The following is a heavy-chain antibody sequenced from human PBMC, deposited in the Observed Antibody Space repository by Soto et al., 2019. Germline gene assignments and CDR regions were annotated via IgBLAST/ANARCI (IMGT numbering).Heavy chain of an antibody. CDR1: GFILSGYD. CDR2: IGTAGDP. J-gene: IGHJ6*02. CDR3: ARAGYDRSGYYFYAMDV. V-gene: IGHV3-13*05. D-gene: IGHD3-22*01. Sequence: EEQLVESGGGLVQPGGSLRLSCVASGFILSGYDMHWVRQATGEGLEWVSAIGTAGDPYYSGSVKGRFTISRGNAENSVYLQMNSLRAGDTAVYYCARAGYDRSGYYFYAMDVWGPGTTVTVSS.